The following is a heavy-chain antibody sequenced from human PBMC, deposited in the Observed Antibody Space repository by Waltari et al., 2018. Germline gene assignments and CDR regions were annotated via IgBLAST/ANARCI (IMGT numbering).Heavy chain of an antibody. CDR3: ARPFNPGSGYVGFDY. CDR2: IYPGDSDT. CDR1: GYSFTSYW. Sequence: EVQLVPSGAEVKTPGESLKISCKGSGYSFTSYWIAWVRPLPGKGLEWMGVIYPGDSDTRYSPSFQGQVTISADKSISTAYLQWSSLKASDTAMYYCARPFNPGSGYVGFDYWGQGTLVTVSS. D-gene: IGHD5-12*01. J-gene: IGHJ4*02. V-gene: IGHV5-51*03.